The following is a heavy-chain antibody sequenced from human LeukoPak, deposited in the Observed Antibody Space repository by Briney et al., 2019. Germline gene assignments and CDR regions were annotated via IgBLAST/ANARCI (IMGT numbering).Heavy chain of an antibody. D-gene: IGHD3-3*01. Sequence: ASVKVSCKASGYTFTSYGISWVRQAPGQGLEGMGWISAYNGNTNYAQKLQGRVTMTTDTSTSTAYMELRSLRSDDTAVYYCARAGHYDFWSGYYVPGNYYYYYMDVLGKGTTVTVSS. V-gene: IGHV1-18*01. CDR3: ARAGHYDFWSGYYVPGNYYYYYMDV. CDR1: GYTFTSYG. J-gene: IGHJ6*03. CDR2: ISAYNGNT.